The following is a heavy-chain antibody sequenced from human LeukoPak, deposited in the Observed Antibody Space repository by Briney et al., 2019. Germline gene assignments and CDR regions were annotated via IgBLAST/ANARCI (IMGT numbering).Heavy chain of an antibody. J-gene: IGHJ4*02. CDR3: AKDGYTEWLGLYYFDY. Sequence: GGTLRLSCAASGFTFSSYGMSWVRQAPGKGLEWVSGISGSGGRTYYADFVKDRFTISRDNSKNTLFLRMNSLRAEDTAVYYCAKDGYTEWLGLYYFDYWGQGTLVTVSS. CDR2: ISGSGGRT. D-gene: IGHD6-19*01. CDR1: GFTFSSYG. V-gene: IGHV3-23*01.